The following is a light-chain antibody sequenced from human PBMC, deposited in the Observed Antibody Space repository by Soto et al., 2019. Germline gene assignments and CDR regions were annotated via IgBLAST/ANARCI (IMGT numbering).Light chain of an antibody. J-gene: IGLJ2*01. CDR2: EVS. V-gene: IGLV2-14*01. CDR1: SSDVGGYDY. CDR3: SSFTSSGTL. Sequence: QSALTQPATVSGSPGQPITISCTGTSSDVGGYDYVSWYQQHPGKVPKLIIYEVSIRASGVSNRFSASKSANTASLTISGLQPEDEADYYCSSFTSSGTLVGGGTQLTVL.